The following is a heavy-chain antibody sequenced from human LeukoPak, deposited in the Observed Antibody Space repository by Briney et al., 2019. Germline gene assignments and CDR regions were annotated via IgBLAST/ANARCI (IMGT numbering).Heavy chain of an antibody. CDR1: GGSISSYY. V-gene: IGHV4-59*01. CDR2: IYYSGST. D-gene: IGHD1-14*01. J-gene: IGHJ4*02. Sequence: PSETLSLTCTVSGGSISSYYWSWIRQPPGKGLEWIGYIYYSGSTNYNPSLKRRVTISVDTSKNQFSLKLSSVTAADTAVYYCARAHFEPQTIDYWGQGTLVTVSS. CDR3: ARAHFEPQTIDY.